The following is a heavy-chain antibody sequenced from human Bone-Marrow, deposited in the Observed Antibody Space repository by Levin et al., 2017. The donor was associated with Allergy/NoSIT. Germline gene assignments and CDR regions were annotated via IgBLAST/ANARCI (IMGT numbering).Heavy chain of an antibody. V-gene: IGHV4-31*03. J-gene: IGHJ4*02. CDR2: SHYSGTT. CDR3: ARDGVLCSSTSCYRGGVDC. Sequence: SETLSLTCTVSGASISTGGYFWAWIRLHPGKGLEWIGHSHYSGTTYYNPSLKTRVAISVDTSKNQFSLKLSSVTAADTAVYYCARDGVLCSSTSCYRGGVDCWGQGILVTVSS. D-gene: IGHD2-2*02. CDR1: GASISTGGYF.